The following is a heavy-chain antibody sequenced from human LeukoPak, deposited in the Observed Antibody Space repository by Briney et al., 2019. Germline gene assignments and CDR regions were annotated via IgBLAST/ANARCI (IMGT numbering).Heavy chain of an antibody. CDR3: ARGTTPGGLDAFDI. CDR1: AFTFRTYW. D-gene: IGHD1-1*01. Sequence: GGSLRLSCAASAFTFRTYWMSWVRQAPGKGLEWVAMINTDGSGKYYVDSVKGRFTISRDNSKNTLYLQMNSLRAEDTAVYYCARGTTPGGLDAFDIWGQGTMVTVSS. J-gene: IGHJ3*02. CDR2: INTDGSGK. V-gene: IGHV3-7*02.